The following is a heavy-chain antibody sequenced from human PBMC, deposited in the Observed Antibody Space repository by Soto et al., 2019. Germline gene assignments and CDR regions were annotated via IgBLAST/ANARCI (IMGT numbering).Heavy chain of an antibody. J-gene: IGHJ5*02. CDR1: GGSISSYY. D-gene: IGHD2-2*01. V-gene: IGHV4-59*01. Sequence: KPSETLSLTCTVSGGSISSYYWSWIRQPPGKGLEYIGFIYYSGTTNYSPSLKSRVTISLDTSKNQFSLKLSSLTAADTAVYYCARGLLRGLQSSNWFDPWGQGTLVTVSS. CDR3: ARGLLRGLQSSNWFDP. CDR2: IYYSGTT.